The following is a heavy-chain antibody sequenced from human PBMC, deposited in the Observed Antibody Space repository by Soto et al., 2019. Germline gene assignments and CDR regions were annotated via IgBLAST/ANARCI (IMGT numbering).Heavy chain of an antibody. V-gene: IGHV3-15*07. Sequence: GGSLRLSCAASGFSFSYAWMNWVRQAPGKGLEWVGRIKSKTDGGTTDYAAPVKGRVTISRDDSKNTLNLQMNSLKIEDTAVYYCTTGWPAPRLNYWGQGTLVTVSS. CDR2: IKSKTDGGTT. CDR3: TTGWPAPRLNY. CDR1: GFSFSYAW. D-gene: IGHD2-2*01. J-gene: IGHJ4*02.